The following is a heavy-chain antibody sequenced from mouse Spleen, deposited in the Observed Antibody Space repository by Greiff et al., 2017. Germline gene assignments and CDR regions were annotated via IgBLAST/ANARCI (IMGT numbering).Heavy chain of an antibody. D-gene: IGHD2-14*01. CDR2: ISSGGGNT. V-gene: IGHV5-9-3*01. CDR3: ARHDYYRYPMDY. J-gene: IGHJ4*01. CDR1: GFTFSSYA. Sequence: EVQRVESGGGLVKLGGSLKLSCAASGFTFSSYAMSWVRQTPEKRLEWVATISSGGGNTYYPDSVKGRFTISRDNAKNTLYLQMSSLKSEDTAMYYCARHDYYRYPMDYWGQGTSVTVSS.